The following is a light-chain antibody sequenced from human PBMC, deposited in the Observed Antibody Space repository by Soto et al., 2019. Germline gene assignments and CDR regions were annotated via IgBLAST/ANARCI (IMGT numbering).Light chain of an antibody. CDR3: AAWDDSLNGYV. V-gene: IGLV1-44*01. CDR1: SSNIGSNT. Sequence: QSVLTQPPSASGTPGQRVTISCSGSSSNIGSNTVNCYQQLPGTAPKHLIYSNNQRPSGVPARFSGSKSGTSASLAISGLQSEDEADYYCAAWDDSLNGYVFGTGTKVTVL. CDR2: SNN. J-gene: IGLJ1*01.